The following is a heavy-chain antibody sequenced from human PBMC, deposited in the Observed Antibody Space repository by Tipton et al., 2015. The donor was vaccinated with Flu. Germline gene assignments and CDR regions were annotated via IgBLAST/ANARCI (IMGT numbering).Heavy chain of an antibody. CDR1: GFTFSSYA. D-gene: IGHD5-18*01. Sequence: SLRLSCVASGFTFSSYAMSWVRQAPGKGLEWVSGISGSGDSTYYADSVKGRFTISRDTSKNTLYLQMKSLRAEDTAVYYCAKVTAGAAMVYMGWLVFFDYWGQGTLVTVSS. CDR3: AKVTAGAAMVYMGWLVFFDY. J-gene: IGHJ4*02. V-gene: IGHV3-23*01. CDR2: ISGSGDST.